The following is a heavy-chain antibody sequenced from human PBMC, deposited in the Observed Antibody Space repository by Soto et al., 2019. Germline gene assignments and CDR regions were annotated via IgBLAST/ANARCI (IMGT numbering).Heavy chain of an antibody. CDR1: GLTFGNNA. CDR3: AREASVAALNWFDP. D-gene: IGHD6-6*01. Sequence: GGSLELSCAGPGLTFGNNAVTWVRQAPGKGLEWVAVILYDGSVQRYADSVKGRFTVSRDNSKNTVYLQMNSLTPEDTATYYCAREASVAALNWFDPWGQGTLVTVSS. CDR2: ILYDGSVQ. J-gene: IGHJ5*02. V-gene: IGHV3-30-3*01.